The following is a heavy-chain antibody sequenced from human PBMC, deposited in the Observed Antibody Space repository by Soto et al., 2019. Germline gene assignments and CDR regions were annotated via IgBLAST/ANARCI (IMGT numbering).Heavy chain of an antibody. J-gene: IGHJ6*02. CDR3: ARGRVKRSIAARRDYYGMDV. Sequence: SETLSLTCAVYGGSFSGYYWSWIRQPPGKGLEWIGEINHSGSTNYNPSLKSRVTISVDTSKNQFSLKLSSVTAADTAVYYCARGRVKRSIAARRDYYGMDVWGQGTTVTVSS. CDR2: INHSGST. D-gene: IGHD6-6*01. V-gene: IGHV4-34*01. CDR1: GGSFSGYY.